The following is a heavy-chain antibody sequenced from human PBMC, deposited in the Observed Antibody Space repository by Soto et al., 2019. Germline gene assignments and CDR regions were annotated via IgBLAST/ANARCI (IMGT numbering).Heavy chain of an antibody. V-gene: IGHV1-3*01. CDR1: GYTFTSFA. CDR3: AREVVSGYDLGY. J-gene: IGHJ4*02. D-gene: IGHD5-12*01. Sequence: QVQLVQSGAEVKKPGASVTVSCKASGYTFTSFAIHWVRQAPGQRPEWMGWINADTGNTKYSQRFQGRVTFARDTSANTAYMQVSSVRSEDTAVYFGAREVVSGYDLGYWGQGTLVTVSS. CDR2: INADTGNT.